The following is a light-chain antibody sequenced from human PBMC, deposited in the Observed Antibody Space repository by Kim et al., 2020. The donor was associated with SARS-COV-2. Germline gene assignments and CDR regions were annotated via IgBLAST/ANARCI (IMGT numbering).Light chain of an antibody. CDR2: GVS. Sequence: VFPGETATHSCRTSQTISRDLACYQQKPGQAPRLLIYGVSTRATGIPATFTGSGSGTEFTLTISSLQSEDFAVYYCQQYNDWPLTFGGGTKVDIK. J-gene: IGKJ4*01. V-gene: IGKV3-15*01. CDR3: QQYNDWPLT. CDR1: QTISRD.